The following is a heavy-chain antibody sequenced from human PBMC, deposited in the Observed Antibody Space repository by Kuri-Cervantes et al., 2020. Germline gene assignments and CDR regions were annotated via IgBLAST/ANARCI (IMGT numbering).Heavy chain of an antibody. D-gene: IGHD1-26*01. CDR2: ITSRSSPI. V-gene: IGHV3-48*02. Sequence: GESLKISCAASGFTFSSYSMNWVRQAPGKGLEWISYITSRSSPIYYADSVKGRFTISRDNAKNSLYLQMNSLRDEDTAVYYCARNLVGAANFDYRGQGTLVTVSS. CDR3: ARNLVGAANFDY. CDR1: GFTFSSYS. J-gene: IGHJ4*02.